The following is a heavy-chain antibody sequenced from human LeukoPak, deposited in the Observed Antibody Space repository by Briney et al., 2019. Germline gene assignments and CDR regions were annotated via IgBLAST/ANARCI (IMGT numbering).Heavy chain of an antibody. Sequence: PSETLSLTCAVSGYSINTGFYWGWIRQSPGKGLEWIGSMYHSGTTYYNPSLKSRVTISMDTSKNQVSLTLSSVTAADAAVYYCARMTCGGGTCWWFDPWGQGTLVTVSS. CDR1: GYSINTGFY. J-gene: IGHJ5*02. CDR3: ARMTCGGGTCWWFDP. CDR2: MYHSGTT. D-gene: IGHD2-15*01. V-gene: IGHV4-38-2*01.